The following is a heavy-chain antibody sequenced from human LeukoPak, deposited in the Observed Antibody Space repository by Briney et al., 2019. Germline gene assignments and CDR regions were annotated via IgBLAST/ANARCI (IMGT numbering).Heavy chain of an antibody. D-gene: IGHD2-2*01. CDR1: GFTVSSNY. CDR2: LYSGGGT. CDR3: ARAWVQYALPRYSAR. V-gene: IGHV3-66*01. Sequence: PGGSLRLSCAASGFTVSSNYMSWVRQAPGKGLEWVSGLYSGGGTYYADSVKGRFDISRDNSKNTLYLHINSLSAEDTAVYYCARAWVQYALPRYSARWGQGALVPVSS. J-gene: IGHJ1*01.